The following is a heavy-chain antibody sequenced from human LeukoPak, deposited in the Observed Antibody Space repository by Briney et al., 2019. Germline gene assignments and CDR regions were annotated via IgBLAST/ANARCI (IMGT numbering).Heavy chain of an antibody. CDR2: ISARNT. V-gene: IGHV1-18*01. D-gene: IGHD6-13*01. CDR3: ARALRNPPPGIAAAGTGWFDP. CDR1: GYTFTSYG. Sequence: ASVKVSCKASGYTFTSYGISWVRQAPGQGLEWVGWISARNTNSAQKLQGRVTMTTDTSTSTAYMELRSLRSDDTAVYYCARALRNPPPGIAAAGTGWFDPWGQGTLVTVSS. J-gene: IGHJ5*02.